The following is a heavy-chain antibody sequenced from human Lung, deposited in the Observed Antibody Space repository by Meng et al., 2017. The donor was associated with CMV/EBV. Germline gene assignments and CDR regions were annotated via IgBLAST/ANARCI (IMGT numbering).Heavy chain of an antibody. Sequence: ASXXVSCKASGYTFTAHYFHWVRQAPGQGLEWMGWIHPHRGDTNYAQQFQGRVTLTRDTSMNTGYMELTRLTSDDTAVYYCARDTNWGPDYWGQGTRVTVDS. CDR3: ARDTNWGPDY. V-gene: IGHV1-2*02. D-gene: IGHD7-27*01. J-gene: IGHJ4*02. CDR2: IHPHRGDT. CDR1: GYTFTAHY.